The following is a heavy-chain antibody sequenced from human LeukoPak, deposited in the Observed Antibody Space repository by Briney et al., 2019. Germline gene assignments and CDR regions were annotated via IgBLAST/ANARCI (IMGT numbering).Heavy chain of an antibody. CDR3: ATEFFDY. CDR2: IYSSGST. CDR1: GGSISYYY. J-gene: IGHJ4*02. Sequence: NPSETLSLTCTVSGGSISYYYWSWIRQPPGKGLEWIGYIYSSGSTTYNPSLKSRVTISLDTSKNQFSLKLTSVTAADTAVYYCATEFFDYWGQGTLVTVSS. V-gene: IGHV4-59*01.